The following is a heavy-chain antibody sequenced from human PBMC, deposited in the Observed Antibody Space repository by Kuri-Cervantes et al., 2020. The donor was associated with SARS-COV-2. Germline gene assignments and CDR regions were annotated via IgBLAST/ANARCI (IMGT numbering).Heavy chain of an antibody. V-gene: IGHV1-69*13. Sequence: SVKVSCKASGGTFSSYAISWVRQAPGQGLEWMGGIIPIFGTANYAQKFQGRVTITADESTSTAYMELSSLRSEDTAVYYCAREGTRHIVVGGVFDFWGPGTLVTVSS. D-gene: IGHD2-21*01. J-gene: IGHJ4*02. CDR1: GGTFSSYA. CDR3: AREGTRHIVVGGVFDF. CDR2: IIPIFGTA.